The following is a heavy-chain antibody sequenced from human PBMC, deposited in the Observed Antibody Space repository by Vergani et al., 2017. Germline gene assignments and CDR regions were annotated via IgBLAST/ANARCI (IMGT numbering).Heavy chain of an antibody. V-gene: IGHV4-59*01. CDR3: AREGAGYSSSWYRGGFDP. CDR2: IYYSGST. Sequence: QVQLQESGPGLVKPSETLSLTCTVSGGPISSYYWSWIRQPPGKGLEWIGYIYYSGSTNYNPSLKSRVTISVDTSKNQFSLKLRSVTAADTAVYYCAREGAGYSSSWYRGGFDPWGQGTLVTVSS. J-gene: IGHJ5*02. CDR1: GGPISSYY. D-gene: IGHD6-13*01.